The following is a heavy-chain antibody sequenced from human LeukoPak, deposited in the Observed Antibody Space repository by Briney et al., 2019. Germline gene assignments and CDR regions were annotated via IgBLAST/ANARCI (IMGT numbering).Heavy chain of an antibody. V-gene: IGHV3-30*18. J-gene: IGHJ4*02. Sequence: PGGSLRLSCAASGFTFSSYGMHWVRQAPGKGLEWVAVISYDGSNKYYADSVKGRFTISRDNPKNTLYLQMNSLRAEDTAVYYCAKQYYGDYALDYWGQGTLVTVSS. D-gene: IGHD4-17*01. CDR2: ISYDGSNK. CDR1: GFTFSSYG. CDR3: AKQYYGDYALDY.